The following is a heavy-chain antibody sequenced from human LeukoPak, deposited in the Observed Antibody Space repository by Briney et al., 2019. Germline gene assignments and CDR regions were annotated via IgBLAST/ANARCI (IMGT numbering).Heavy chain of an antibody. CDR3: ARLSEMLRGPEVIYYFEH. CDR1: EFTFTTYW. V-gene: IGHV3-7*01. CDR2: IKQDGSEK. Sequence: PGGSLRLSCEASEFTFTTYWMSWARQAPGKGLEWVANIKQDGSEKYYVDSVKGRFTISRDNAKNSVYLQMNSLRAEDTAVYYCARLSEMLRGPEVIYYFEHWGQGTLVTVSS. J-gene: IGHJ4*02. D-gene: IGHD3-10*01.